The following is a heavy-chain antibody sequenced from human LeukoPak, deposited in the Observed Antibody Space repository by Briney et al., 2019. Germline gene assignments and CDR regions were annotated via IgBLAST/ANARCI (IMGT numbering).Heavy chain of an antibody. CDR1: RGSISDYY. CDR3: ARIRTTSKGYYYYYYYMDV. CDR2: IYTSGST. Sequence: SETLSHTCTVSRGSISDYYWSWIRQPAGKGLEWIGRIYTSGSTNYNPSLKSRVTMSVDTSKNQFSLKLSSVTAADTAVYYCARIRTTSKGYYYYYYYMDVWGKGTTVTISS. J-gene: IGHJ6*03. V-gene: IGHV4-4*07. D-gene: IGHD1-14*01.